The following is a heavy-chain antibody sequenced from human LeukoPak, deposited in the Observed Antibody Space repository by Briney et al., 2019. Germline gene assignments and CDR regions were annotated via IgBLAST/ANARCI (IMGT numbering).Heavy chain of an antibody. CDR3: ARVSMAATFDY. J-gene: IGHJ4*02. CDR2: MNPNSGST. D-gene: IGHD5-24*01. CDR1: GYTFTSYD. V-gene: IGHV1-8*03. Sequence: ASVKVSCKASGYTFTSYDINWVRQATGQGLEWMGWMNPNSGSTGYAQKFQDRVTITRNTSISTAYMELSSLRSEDTAVYYCARVSMAATFDYWGQGTLVTVSS.